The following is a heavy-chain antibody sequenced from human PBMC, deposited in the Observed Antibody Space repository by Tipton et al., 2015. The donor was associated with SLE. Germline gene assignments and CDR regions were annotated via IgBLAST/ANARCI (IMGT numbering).Heavy chain of an antibody. CDR2: IYYSGST. CDR3: ARGIAVAGPFDY. D-gene: IGHD6-19*01. Sequence: TLSLTCTVSGGSISSSSFYWRWLRQPPGKGLEWIGSIYYSGSTYYNPYLKSRVTISVDTSKNQFSLKLSSVTAADTAGYYCARGIAVAGPFDYWGQGTLVTVSS. CDR1: GGSISSSSFY. J-gene: IGHJ4*02. V-gene: IGHV4-39*07.